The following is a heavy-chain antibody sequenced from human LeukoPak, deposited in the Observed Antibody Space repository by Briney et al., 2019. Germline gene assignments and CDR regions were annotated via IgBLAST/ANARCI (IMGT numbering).Heavy chain of an antibody. Sequence: ASVKVSCKVSGYTLTELSMHWVRQAPGKGLEWMGGFDPEDGETIYAQKFQGRVTITRDTSASTAYMELSSLRSEDTAVYYCARVQGRYSSSWYAEYFQHWGQGTLVTVSS. V-gene: IGHV1-24*01. CDR3: ARVQGRYSSSWYAEYFQH. CDR1: GYTLTELS. CDR2: FDPEDGET. J-gene: IGHJ1*01. D-gene: IGHD6-13*01.